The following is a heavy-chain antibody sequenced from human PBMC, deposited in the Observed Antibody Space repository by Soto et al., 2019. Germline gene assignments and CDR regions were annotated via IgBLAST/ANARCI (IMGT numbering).Heavy chain of an antibody. CDR2: INHTGGT. V-gene: IGHV4-34*01. D-gene: IGHD3-3*01. CDR1: GGSVNGYY. Sequence: SETMSLTCAVYGGSVNGYYWNWIRQPPGKGLEWIGEINHTGGTHYNPPLKSRVTMSVDTSKNQFSLRLSSVTAADTAIYYCATRITVFGLLIPPFDPWGQGTQVTVSS. CDR3: ATRITVFGLLIPPFDP. J-gene: IGHJ5*02.